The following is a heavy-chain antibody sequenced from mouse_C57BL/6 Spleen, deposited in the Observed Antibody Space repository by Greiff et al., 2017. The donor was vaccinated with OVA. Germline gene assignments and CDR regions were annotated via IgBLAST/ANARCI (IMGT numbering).Heavy chain of an antibody. J-gene: IGHJ4*01. CDR3: ARKAYDYCRYYAMDY. CDR2: ISSGCSTI. D-gene: IGHD2-4*01. Sequence: EVNVVESGGGLVKPGGSLKLSCAASGFTFSDYGMHWVRQAPEKGLEWVAYISSGCSTIYYADTVKGRFTISRDNAKNTLFLQMTSLRSEYTAMYYCARKAYDYCRYYAMDYWGQGTSVTVSS. V-gene: IGHV5-17*01. CDR1: GFTFSDYG.